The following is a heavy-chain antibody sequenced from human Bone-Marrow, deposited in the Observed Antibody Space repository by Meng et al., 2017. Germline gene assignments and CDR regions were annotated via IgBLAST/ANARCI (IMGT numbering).Heavy chain of an antibody. V-gene: IGHV3-66*01. J-gene: IGHJ4*02. CDR1: GFTVSGNY. D-gene: IGHD6-13*01. Sequence: EVQLVESGGGLVQPGGSLRLSCAASGFTVSGNYMSWVRQAPGKGLEWVSVIYSGGTTYYADSVKGRFTISRDNSKNTLYLQMNSLRAEDTAVYYCAREGVEQQLVRSYWGQGTLVTVSS. CDR2: IYSGGTT. CDR3: AREGVEQQLVRSY.